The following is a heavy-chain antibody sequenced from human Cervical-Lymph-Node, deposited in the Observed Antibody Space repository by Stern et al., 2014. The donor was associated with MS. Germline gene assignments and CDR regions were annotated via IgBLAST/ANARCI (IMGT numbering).Heavy chain of an antibody. Sequence: VQLVQSGADVRKPGASVKVSCTASGYTFTSNALHWLRQAPGQRLEWMGWINTGNGDTKYSERLQARLTISRDTSATTVQMELSDLRSEDTAVYYCARTPFGSGFYPTFDFWGQGTLVTVSS. CDR3: ARTPFGSGFYPTFDF. CDR2: INTGNGDT. D-gene: IGHD3-3*01. CDR1: GYTFTSNA. J-gene: IGHJ4*02. V-gene: IGHV1-3*04.